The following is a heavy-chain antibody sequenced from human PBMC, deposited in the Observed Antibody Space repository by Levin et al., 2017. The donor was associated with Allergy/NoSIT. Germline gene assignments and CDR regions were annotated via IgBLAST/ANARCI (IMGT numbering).Heavy chain of an antibody. CDR2: INPNSGGT. Sequence: ASVKVSCKASGYTFTGYYMHWVRQAPGQGLEWMGWINPNSGGTNYAQKFRGRVTMTRDTSISTAYMELSRLRSDDTAVYYCARGDTAMVTGDFDYWGQGTLVTVSS. J-gene: IGHJ4*02. CDR1: GYTFTGYY. CDR3: ARGDTAMVTGDFDY. V-gene: IGHV1-2*02. D-gene: IGHD5-18*01.